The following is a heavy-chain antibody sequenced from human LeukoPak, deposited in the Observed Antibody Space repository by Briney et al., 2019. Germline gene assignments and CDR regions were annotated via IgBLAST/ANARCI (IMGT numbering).Heavy chain of an antibody. Sequence: SQTLSLTCVISGDSVSSNSAAWNWIRQSPSRGLEWLGRTYYRSEWFHDYAVSVKSRMIINPDTSKNQFSLQLNSVTPEDTAIYYCVGGGTSVAGMDVWGRGTTVTVSS. CDR3: VGGGTSVAGMDV. CDR1: GDSVSSNSAA. CDR2: TYYRSEWFH. J-gene: IGHJ6*02. V-gene: IGHV6-1*01. D-gene: IGHD1-1*01.